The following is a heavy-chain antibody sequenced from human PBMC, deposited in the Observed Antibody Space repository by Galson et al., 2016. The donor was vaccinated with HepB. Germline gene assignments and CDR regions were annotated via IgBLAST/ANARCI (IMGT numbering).Heavy chain of an antibody. CDR1: EFTFSIYA. CDR3: ASRKGRMTGLDY. V-gene: IGHV3-23*01. CDR2: IAHNEDIT. D-gene: IGHD1-14*01. Sequence: SLRLSCAASEFTFSIYAMYWVRQAPGKGPEWVSTIAHNEDITHYADSVKGRFTISRDRSKNMMYLQMNSLGVDDAAVYYCASRKGRMTGLDYWGQGTLVTVSS. J-gene: IGHJ4*02.